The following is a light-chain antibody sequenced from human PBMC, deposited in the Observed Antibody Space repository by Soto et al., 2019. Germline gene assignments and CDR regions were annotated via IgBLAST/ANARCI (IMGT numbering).Light chain of an antibody. CDR1: QTVSTY. CDR3: QQYDGSPLT. J-gene: IGKJ4*01. CDR2: GAS. V-gene: IGKV3-20*01. Sequence: EIVLTQSPATLSLSPGERATLSCRASQTVSTYLAWYKQKPGQAPRLVIYGASSRAPGIPDRFSGSGSGTDFTLTIGTLEPEDFAVYYCQQYDGSPLTFGGGTKVDIK.